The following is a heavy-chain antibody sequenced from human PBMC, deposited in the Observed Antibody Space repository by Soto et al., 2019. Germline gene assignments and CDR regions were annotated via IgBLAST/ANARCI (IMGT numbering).Heavy chain of an antibody. D-gene: IGHD3-10*01. Sequence: SETLSLTGTVSGGSISSGCYYWSWIRQHPGKGLEWIGYIYYIGSTYYNPSLKSRVTISVDTSKNQFSLKLSSVTAADTAVYYCARGMTMVPGVPDYLGQGTLVTFSS. V-gene: IGHV4-31*03. CDR3: ARGMTMVPGVPDY. CDR1: GGSISSGCYY. J-gene: IGHJ4*02. CDR2: IYYIGST.